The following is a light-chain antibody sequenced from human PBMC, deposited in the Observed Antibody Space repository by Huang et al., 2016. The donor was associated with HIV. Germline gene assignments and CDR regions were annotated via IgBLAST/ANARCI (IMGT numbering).Light chain of an antibody. CDR1: QSLLHSDGNNY. Sequence: DVVMTQSPLSLPVTSGEPASISCRSSQSLLHSDGNNYVDWYLQKPGQSPQLLIYLGSNRASGVPERFSGSGSGTDFTLKISRVEAEDVGVYYCMQGLRTPGTFGQGTRLEIK. CDR2: LGS. J-gene: IGKJ2*01. CDR3: MQGLRTPGT. V-gene: IGKV2-28*01.